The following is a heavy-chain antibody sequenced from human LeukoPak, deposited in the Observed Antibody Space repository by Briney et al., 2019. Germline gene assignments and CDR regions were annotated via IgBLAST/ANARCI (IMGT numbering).Heavy chain of an antibody. D-gene: IGHD2-2*01. Sequence: HSGGSLRLSCAASGFSYNSYQMNWVRQAPGKGLEWVSYSSSSGSTIYYADSVKGRFTISRDNAKSSLYLQMNSLRAEDTAVYYCARDSMYAFDIWGQGTMVTVSS. CDR3: ARDSMYAFDI. J-gene: IGHJ3*02. CDR2: SSSSGSTI. V-gene: IGHV3-48*03. CDR1: GFSYNSYQ.